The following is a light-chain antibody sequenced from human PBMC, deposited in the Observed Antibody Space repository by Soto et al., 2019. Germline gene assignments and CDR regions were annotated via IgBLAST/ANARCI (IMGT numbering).Light chain of an antibody. CDR2: AAS. J-gene: IGKJ3*01. CDR3: QQRSSYVFT. Sequence: DIQLTQSPSFLSSSVGDRVALCCRARQDVSRFLAWYQQKPGHAPNLLIYAASTTPSGVPARCSGSGSGTEFTLAISSLQPEDLATYYCQQRSSYVFTFGAGTKVDIK. V-gene: IGKV1-9*01. CDR1: QDVSRF.